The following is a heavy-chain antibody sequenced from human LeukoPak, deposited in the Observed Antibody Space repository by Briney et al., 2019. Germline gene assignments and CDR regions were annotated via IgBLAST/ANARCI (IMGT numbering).Heavy chain of an antibody. CDR2: IYPSDGST. CDR1: GYTFTSYY. CDR3: ARDQEAFDY. J-gene: IGHJ4*02. Sequence: ASVTVSCKASGYTFTSYYIHWVRQAPGQGLEWMGMIYPSDGSTSYAQKFQGRVTVTRDTSTSTVHMELSGLRSEDTAVYYCARDQEAFDYWGQGTLVTVSS. V-gene: IGHV1-46*01.